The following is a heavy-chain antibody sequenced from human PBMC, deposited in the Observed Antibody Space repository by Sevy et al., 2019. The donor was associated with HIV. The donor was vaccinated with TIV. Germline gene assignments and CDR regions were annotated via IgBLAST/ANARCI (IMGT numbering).Heavy chain of an antibody. CDR1: GSTFSSYS. J-gene: IGHJ4*02. D-gene: IGHD6-19*01. CDR2: ISSSSSYI. Sequence: GGSLRLSCAASGSTFSSYSMNWVRQAPGKGLEWVSSISSSSSYIYYADSVKGRFTISRDNAKNSLYLQMNSLRAEDTAVYYCARGSGLVTVAGTYWGQGTLVTVSS. V-gene: IGHV3-21*01. CDR3: ARGSGLVTVAGTY.